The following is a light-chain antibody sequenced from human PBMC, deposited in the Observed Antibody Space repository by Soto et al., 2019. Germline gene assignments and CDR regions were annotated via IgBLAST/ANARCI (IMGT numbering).Light chain of an antibody. CDR3: MQALQTLMLT. Sequence: ESVMTQSPLSLPVAPGEPAAISFMSSQSRLHSNGYNYLEWYLQKPGQSPQLLIYLGSNRASGVPDRFSGSGSGTDFTLKISRVEAEDVGVYYCMQALQTLMLTFGGGTKVDI. CDR1: QSRLHSNGYNY. CDR2: LGS. J-gene: IGKJ4*01. V-gene: IGKV2-28*01.